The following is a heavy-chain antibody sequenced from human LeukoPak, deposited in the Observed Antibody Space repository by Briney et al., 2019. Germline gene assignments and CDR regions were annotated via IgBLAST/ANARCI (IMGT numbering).Heavy chain of an antibody. CDR1: GYTFTSYA. V-gene: IGHV1-3*01. Sequence: ASVKVSCKASGYTFTSYAMHWVRQAPGQRLEWMGWINAGNGNTKYSQKFQGRVTITRDTSASTAYMELSSLRSEDTAVYYCARVHSSSWIWYFDYWGQGTLVTVSS. CDR2: INAGNGNT. CDR3: ARVHSSSWIWYFDY. D-gene: IGHD6-13*01. J-gene: IGHJ4*02.